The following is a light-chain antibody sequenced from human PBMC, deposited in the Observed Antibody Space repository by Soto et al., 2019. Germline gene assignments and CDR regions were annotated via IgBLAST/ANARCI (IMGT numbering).Light chain of an antibody. V-gene: IGKV3D-15*01. CDR2: DAY. J-gene: IGKJ5*01. CDR1: QRFRGL. CDR3: QQYYEWPIT. Sequence: PFTLSFSSGQTATLSCRASQRFRGLLAWYQQKPGQAPRLLIYDAYNSATGIPPRFSGSGSGTEFTLTISSLQAEDFAVHYCQQYYEWPITFGQGTRLEIK.